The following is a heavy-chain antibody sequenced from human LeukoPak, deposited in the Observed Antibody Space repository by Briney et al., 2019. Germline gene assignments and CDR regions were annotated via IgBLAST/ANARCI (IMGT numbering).Heavy chain of an antibody. Sequence: GASVKVSCKASGYTFTSYGISWVRQAPGQGLEWMGWISAYNGNTNYAQKLQGRVTMTTDTSTSTAYMELRSLRSDDTAVYYCARDDYYDSSGYFQHWGQGTLVTVSS. CDR2: ISAYNGNT. V-gene: IGHV1-18*01. D-gene: IGHD3-22*01. CDR3: ARDDYYDSSGYFQH. CDR1: GYTFTSYG. J-gene: IGHJ1*01.